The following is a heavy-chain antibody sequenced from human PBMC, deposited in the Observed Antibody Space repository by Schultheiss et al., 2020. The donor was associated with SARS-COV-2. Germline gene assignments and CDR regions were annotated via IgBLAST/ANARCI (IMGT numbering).Heavy chain of an antibody. CDR1: GGSFSGYY. Sequence: SETLSLTCAVYGGSFSGYYWSWIRQPPGKGLEWIGYIYYSGSTNYNPSLKSRVTISLDTSKNQFSLKLSSVTAADTAVYYCARGRGGSGSYYRYYYYYMDVWCKGTTVTVSS. V-gene: IGHV4-59*12. CDR3: ARGRGGSGSYYRYYYYYMDV. J-gene: IGHJ6*03. CDR2: IYYSGST. D-gene: IGHD3-10*01.